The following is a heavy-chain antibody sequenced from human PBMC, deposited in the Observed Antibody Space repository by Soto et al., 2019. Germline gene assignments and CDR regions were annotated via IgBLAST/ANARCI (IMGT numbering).Heavy chain of an antibody. CDR3: ARVVLTITRGAFDA. J-gene: IGHJ3*01. D-gene: IGHD3-9*01. CDR1: GGSISSSHW. V-gene: IGHV4-4*02. Sequence: QVQLQESGPGLVKPSGTLSLTCAVSGGSISSSHWWTWVRQSPGKGLEYIGEISHSGTSNSNPSPKSPVTLSVDTSKNHFSLTLTSVTAADTAVYYCARVVLTITRGAFDAWGQGTLVIVSS. CDR2: ISHSGTS.